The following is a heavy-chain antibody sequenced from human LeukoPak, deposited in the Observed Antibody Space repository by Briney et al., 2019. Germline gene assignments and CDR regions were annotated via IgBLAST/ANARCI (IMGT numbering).Heavy chain of an antibody. J-gene: IGHJ4*02. D-gene: IGHD6-19*01. CDR1: GFTFSSYG. CDR3: AKDTGVAVAGNFDY. V-gene: IGHV3-23*01. Sequence: GGSLRLSCAASGFTFSSYGMSWVRQAPGKGLEWVSAISGSGGSTYYADSVKGRFTISRDNSKNTLYLQMNSLRAEDTAVYYCAKDTGVAVAGNFDYWGQGTLVTVSS. CDR2: ISGSGGST.